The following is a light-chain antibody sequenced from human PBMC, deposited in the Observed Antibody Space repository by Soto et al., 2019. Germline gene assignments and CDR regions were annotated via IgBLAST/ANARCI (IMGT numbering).Light chain of an antibody. CDR3: GADDGSGTYFVYV. CDR2: VGTSGIVG. CDR1: SAYNNYK. J-gene: IGLJ1*01. V-gene: IGLV9-49*01. Sequence: QSVLSQPPSASASLGASVTLTCTLSSAYNNYKVDWYQQRLGEGPRFVMRVGTSGIVGSKGDGIPDRVSVFGSGLNRYLTIENIQEEDEGDYYCGADDGSGTYFVYVFGSGTKLTVL.